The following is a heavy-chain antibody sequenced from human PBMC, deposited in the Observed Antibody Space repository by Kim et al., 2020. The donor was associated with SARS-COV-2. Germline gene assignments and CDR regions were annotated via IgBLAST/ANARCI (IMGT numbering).Heavy chain of an antibody. D-gene: IGHD3-10*01. CDR3: ASVWPITMVRGVMANP. CDR1: GYSISSGYY. V-gene: IGHV4-38-2*02. Sequence: SETLSLTCTVSGYSISSGYYWGWIRQPPGKGLEWIGSIYHSGSTYYNPSLKSRVTISVDTSKNQFSLKLSSVTAADAAVYYCASVWPITMVRGVMANPWG. J-gene: IGHJ5*02. CDR2: IYHSGST.